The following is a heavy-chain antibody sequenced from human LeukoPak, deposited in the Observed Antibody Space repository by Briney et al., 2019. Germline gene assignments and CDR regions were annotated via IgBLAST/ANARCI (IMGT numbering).Heavy chain of an antibody. CDR3: ARETKTYYFESSAYYPYYFDS. Sequence: SSETLSLTCIVSGGSISTSSYYWGWIRQPPGKGLEWIGTIYYSGSTNYNPSLKSRVTISVDTSKNHFSLKLSSVTAADTAVYYCARETKTYYFESSAYYPYYFDSWGQGALVTVSS. CDR2: IYYSGST. CDR1: GGSISTSSYY. V-gene: IGHV4-39*02. D-gene: IGHD3-22*01. J-gene: IGHJ4*02.